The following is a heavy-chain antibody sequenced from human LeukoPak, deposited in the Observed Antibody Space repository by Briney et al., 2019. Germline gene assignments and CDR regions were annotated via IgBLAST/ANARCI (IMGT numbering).Heavy chain of an antibody. CDR3: VKPNCGGDCPFDY. V-gene: IGHV3-64D*06. Sequence: GGSLRLSCSASGFTFNSYTMHWVRQAPGKGLKYVSAISGDGVTTYYTDSVKGRFTISRDNSKNTLYLQMSRLRAEDTGVYYCVKPNCGGDCPFDYWGQGTLVTVSS. J-gene: IGHJ4*02. D-gene: IGHD2-21*02. CDR1: GFTFNSYT. CDR2: ISGDGVTT.